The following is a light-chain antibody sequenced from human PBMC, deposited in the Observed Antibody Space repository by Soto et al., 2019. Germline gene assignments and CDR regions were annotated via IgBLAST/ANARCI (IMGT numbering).Light chain of an antibody. V-gene: IGKV3-15*01. J-gene: IGKJ1*01. CDR1: QSVSSN. CDR3: QQYNNWPPT. CDR2: GAS. Sequence: EIVVTQSPSTLSGSPLERSTLSCRASQSVSSNLAWYQQKPGQAPRLLIYGASTRATGIPARFSGSGSGAEFTLTISSLQSEDFAVYYCQQYNNWPPTFGQGTKVDIK.